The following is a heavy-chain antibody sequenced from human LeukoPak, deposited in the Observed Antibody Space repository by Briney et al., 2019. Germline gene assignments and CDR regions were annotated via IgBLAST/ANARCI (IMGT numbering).Heavy chain of an antibody. CDR3: AKDHRDSGNYYYYYGLDV. CDR1: GFAFSSYA. CDR2: LSGNAGRP. Sequence: TGGSLRLSCAASGFAFSSYAMSWVRQAPGKGLEWVSSLSGNAGRPYYADSVKGRFTISRDNSKNTLYLQMNSLRAEDTAVYYCAKDHRDSGNYYYYYGLDVWGQGTMVTVSS. V-gene: IGHV3-23*01. D-gene: IGHD1-26*01. J-gene: IGHJ6*02.